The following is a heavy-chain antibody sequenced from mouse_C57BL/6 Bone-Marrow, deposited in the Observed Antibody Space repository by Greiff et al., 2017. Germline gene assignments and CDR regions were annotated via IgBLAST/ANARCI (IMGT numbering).Heavy chain of an antibody. CDR3: ARKGDGYYEGMDY. CDR2: IWSGGST. CDR1: GFSLTSYG. J-gene: IGHJ4*01. D-gene: IGHD2-3*01. Sequence: QVQLQQSGPGLVQPSQSLSITCTVSGFSLTSYGVHWVRQSPGKGLEWLGLIWSGGSTVYNAAFISRLSISKDNSKSQVFFKMNSLQADDTAIYYCARKGDGYYEGMDYWGQGTSVTVSS. V-gene: IGHV2-2*01.